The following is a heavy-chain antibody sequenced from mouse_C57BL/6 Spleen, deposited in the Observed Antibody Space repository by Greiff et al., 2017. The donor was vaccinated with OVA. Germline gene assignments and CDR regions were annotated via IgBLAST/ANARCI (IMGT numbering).Heavy chain of an antibody. Sequence: EVKLEESGGGLVQPGGSMKLSCVASGFTFSNYWMNWVRQSPVQGLEWVAQIRLKSDSSATHYADSVKGRFTISRDDSKSSVYLQMNNLTAEDSRIDYCTYDSNYVSFDVWGTGTTVTVAS. J-gene: IGHJ1*03. CDR2: IRLKSDSSAT. D-gene: IGHD2-5*01. CDR3: TYDSNYVSFDV. V-gene: IGHV6-3*01. CDR1: GFTFSNYW.